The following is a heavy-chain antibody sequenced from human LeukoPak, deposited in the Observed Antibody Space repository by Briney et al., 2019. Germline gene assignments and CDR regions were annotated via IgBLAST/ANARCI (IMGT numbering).Heavy chain of an antibody. CDR3: ARKVSVTDYYYYYGLHV. Sequence: SETLSLTCTVSGGSISSGDYYWTWIRQPPGKGLEWIGYIYYSGSTYYNPSLKSRVAISVDTSRNQFSLKLRSVTAADTAVYYCARKVSVTDYYYYYGLHVWGQGTTVTVSS. D-gene: IGHD2-21*02. CDR1: GGSISSGDYY. V-gene: IGHV4-30-4*01. J-gene: IGHJ6*02. CDR2: IYYSGST.